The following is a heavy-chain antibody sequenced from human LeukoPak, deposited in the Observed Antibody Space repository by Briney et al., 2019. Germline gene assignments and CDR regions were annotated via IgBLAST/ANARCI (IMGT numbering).Heavy chain of an antibody. D-gene: IGHD3-22*01. Sequence: GGSLRLSCAASGFTFSSYWMIWVRQAPGKGLEWVANIKQDGSEKYYVDSVKGRFTISRDNSKNTLYLQMNSLRAEDTAVYYCARDLQTYYYDSSGYPGSWGQGTLVTVSS. CDR1: GFTFSSYW. CDR3: ARDLQTYYYDSSGYPGS. V-gene: IGHV3-7*01. J-gene: IGHJ4*02. CDR2: IKQDGSEK.